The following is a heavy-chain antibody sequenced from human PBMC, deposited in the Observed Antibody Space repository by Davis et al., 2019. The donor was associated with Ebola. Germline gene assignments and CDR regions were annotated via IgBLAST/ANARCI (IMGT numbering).Heavy chain of an antibody. CDR1: GYTFTGYY. CDR3: ARDSYYYDFWSGYAPFDY. CDR2: INPNSGGT. V-gene: IGHV1-2*02. J-gene: IGHJ4*02. D-gene: IGHD3-3*01. Sequence: ASVKVSCKASGYTFTGYYMHWVRQAPGQGLEWMGWINPNSGGTNYAQKFQGRVTMTRDTSISTAYMELSRLRSDDTAVYYCARDSYYYDFWSGYAPFDYWGQGTLVTVSS.